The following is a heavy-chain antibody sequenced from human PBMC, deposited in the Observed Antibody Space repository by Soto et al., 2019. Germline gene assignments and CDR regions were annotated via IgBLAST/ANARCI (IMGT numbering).Heavy chain of an antibody. V-gene: IGHV3-30*18. CDR2: ISYDGSNK. D-gene: IGHD3-10*01. J-gene: IGHJ3*02. CDR1: GFTFSSYG. CDR3: AKESITMVRGVTPAAFDI. Sequence: GGSLRLSCAASGFTFSSYGMHWVRQAPGKGLEWVAVISYDGSNKYYADSVKGQFTISRDNSKNTLYLQMNSLRAEDTAVYYCAKESITMVRGVTPAAFDIWGQGTMVTVSS.